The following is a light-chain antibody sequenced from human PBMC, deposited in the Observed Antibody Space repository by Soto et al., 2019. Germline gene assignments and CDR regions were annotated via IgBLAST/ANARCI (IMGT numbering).Light chain of an antibody. CDR2: DVS. CDR1: SSDVGGYDF. Sequence: QSALTQPRSLSGSPGQSVTISCTGTSSDVGGYDFVSWYQQHPGKAPKLMISDVSKRPSGVPDRFSGSKSGNTASLTISGLQAEDEADYYCCSYAGDLALFGGGTKVTVL. CDR3: CSYAGDLAL. V-gene: IGLV2-11*01. J-gene: IGLJ2*01.